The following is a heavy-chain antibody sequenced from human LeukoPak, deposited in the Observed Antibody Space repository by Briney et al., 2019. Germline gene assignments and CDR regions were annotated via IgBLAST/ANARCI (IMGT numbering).Heavy chain of an antibody. D-gene: IGHD5-18*01. CDR2: IKGDGSAK. CDR1: GFAFSDSW. CDR3: ARDRGWIQHDI. J-gene: IGHJ3*02. V-gene: IGHV3-7*01. Sequence: QSGGSLRLSCAASGFAFSDSWMTWIRQAPGKGLEWVAFIKGDGSAKKYVDSVKGRFTISRDNAKNSLSLQMNSLRAEDTAVYYCARDRGWIQHDIWGQGTMVTVSS.